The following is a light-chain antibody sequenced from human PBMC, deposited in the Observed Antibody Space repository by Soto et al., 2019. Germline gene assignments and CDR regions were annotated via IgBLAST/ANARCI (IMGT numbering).Light chain of an antibody. CDR3: AAWDDSLNGRYV. J-gene: IGLJ1*01. CDR1: SSHIGSNT. V-gene: IGLV1-44*01. CDR2: SNN. Sequence: QSVLTQPPSESGTPGQRVTISCSGSSSHIGSNTVNWYQQLPGTAPKLLIYSNNQRPSGVPDRFSGSKSGTSASLAIIGLQSEYEADYYCAAWDDSLNGRYVFGTGTKVTVL.